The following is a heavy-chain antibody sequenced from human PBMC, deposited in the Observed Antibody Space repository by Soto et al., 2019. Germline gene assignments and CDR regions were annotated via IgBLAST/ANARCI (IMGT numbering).Heavy chain of an antibody. CDR1: GGTISRYY. J-gene: IGHJ6*02. CDR2: MYNTGRT. D-gene: IGHD2-21*02. CDR3: ARDLWGYCGTDCYPLDV. V-gene: IGHV4-59*01. Sequence: QVQLQESGPGLVKPSETLSLTCTVSGGTISRYYWSWIRQPPGKGLEWIGYMYNTGRTVYNPSFKSRVTLSVDTSKNQSSLKLNSVTAADTAVYYCARDLWGYCGTDCYPLDVWGQGTTVTVS.